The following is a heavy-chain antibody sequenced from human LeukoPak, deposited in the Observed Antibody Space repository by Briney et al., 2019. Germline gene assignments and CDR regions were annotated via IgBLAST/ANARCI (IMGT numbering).Heavy chain of an antibody. Sequence: ASVKVSCKASGYTFTGYYMHWVRQAPGQGLEWMGWINPNSGGTNYAQKFQGRVTMTRDTSISTAYVELSRLRSDDTAVYYCARLRRYGPIIFLGYFDYWGQGTLVTVSS. J-gene: IGHJ4*02. D-gene: IGHD5-18*01. CDR3: ARLRRYGPIIFLGYFDY. CDR1: GYTFTGYY. CDR2: INPNSGGT. V-gene: IGHV1-2*02.